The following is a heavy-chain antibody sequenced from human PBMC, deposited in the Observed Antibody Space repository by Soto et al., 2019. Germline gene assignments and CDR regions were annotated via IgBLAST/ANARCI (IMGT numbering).Heavy chain of an antibody. CDR1: GGSISSGGYY. Sequence: SETLSLTCTVSGGSISSGGYYWSWTRQHPGKGLEWIGYIYYSGSTYYNPSLKSRVTISVDTSKNQFSLKLSSVTAADTAVYYCARDLSSDYFDYWGQGTLVTVS. V-gene: IGHV4-31*03. CDR3: ARDLSSDYFDY. D-gene: IGHD3-3*01. J-gene: IGHJ4*02. CDR2: IYYSGST.